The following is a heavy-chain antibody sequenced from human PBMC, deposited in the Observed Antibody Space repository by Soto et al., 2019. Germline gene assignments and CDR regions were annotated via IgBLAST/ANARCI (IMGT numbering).Heavy chain of an antibody. CDR2: ITGGGGST. CDR1: GFTFNNYA. D-gene: IGHD6-13*01. CDR3: AKDRRSSSWRGLDY. Sequence: EVQLLESGGGLVQPGESLRLSCAASGFTFNNYAMGWVRQAPGKGLEWVSGITGGGGSTDYADSLKGRFTISRDNSKNTLYLQMNSLRAEDTAVYYCAKDRRSSSWRGLDYWGQGTLVTVSS. V-gene: IGHV3-23*01. J-gene: IGHJ4*02.